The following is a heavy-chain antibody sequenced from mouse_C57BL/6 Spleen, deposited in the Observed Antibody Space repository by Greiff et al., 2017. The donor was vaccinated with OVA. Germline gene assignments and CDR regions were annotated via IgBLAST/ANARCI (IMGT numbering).Heavy chain of an antibody. D-gene: IGHD1-1*01. V-gene: IGHV1-62-2*01. CDR2: FYPGSGSI. CDR3: ARHEDPRHYYGSSYYAMDY. CDR1: GYTFTEYT. Sequence: QVQLQQSGAELVKPGASVKLSCKASGYTFTEYTIHCVKQRSGQGLEWIGWFYPGSGSIKYNEKFQDKATLTADKSSSTVYMELSRLTSEDSAVYFCARHEDPRHYYGSSYYAMDYWGQGTSVTVSS. J-gene: IGHJ4*01.